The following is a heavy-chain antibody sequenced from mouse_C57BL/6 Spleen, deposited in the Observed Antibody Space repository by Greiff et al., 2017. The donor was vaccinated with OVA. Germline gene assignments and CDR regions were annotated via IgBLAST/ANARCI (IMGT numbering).Heavy chain of an antibody. D-gene: IGHD2-12*01. J-gene: IGHJ4*01. V-gene: IGHV1-15*01. Sequence: VQLKQSGAELVRPGASVTLSCKASGYTFTDYEMHWVKQTPVHGLEWIGAIDPETGGTAYNQKFKGKAILTADKSSSTAYMELRSLTSEDSAVYYCTRPIDGYPPYAMDYWGQGTSVTVSS. CDR1: GYTFTDYE. CDR3: TRPIDGYPPYAMDY. CDR2: IDPETGGT.